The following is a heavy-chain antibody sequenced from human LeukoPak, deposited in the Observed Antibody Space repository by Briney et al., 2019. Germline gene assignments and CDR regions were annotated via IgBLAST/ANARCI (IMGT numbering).Heavy chain of an antibody. CDR3: VRHDRYIPY. J-gene: IGHJ4*02. Sequence: PAGSLRLSCAASGFRVNNYFMSWVRQAPGKGREWVSGISNSGRRTYSADSVRGRTIISRDKSNKTGHLQTNNLRDDHTAVYFCVRHDRYIPYGGGGPLVTVS. V-gene: IGHV3-23*01. CDR2: ISNSGRRT. CDR1: GFRVNNYF. D-gene: IGHD5-12*01.